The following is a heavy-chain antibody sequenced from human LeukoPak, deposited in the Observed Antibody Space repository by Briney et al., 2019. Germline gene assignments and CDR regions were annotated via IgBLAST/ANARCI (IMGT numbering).Heavy chain of an antibody. J-gene: IGHJ4*02. CDR1: GFPFNAYT. Sequence: GGSLRLSCAASGFPFNAYTMHWVRQAPGKGLEWVSLISRDGDITYYADSLKGRFTISRDNSKSSLYLQMNSLRSEDTAFYYCAKGLVGTTLVDSWGQGTLVTVSS. D-gene: IGHD1-1*01. V-gene: IGHV3-43*01. CDR2: ISRDGDIT. CDR3: AKGLVGTTLVDS.